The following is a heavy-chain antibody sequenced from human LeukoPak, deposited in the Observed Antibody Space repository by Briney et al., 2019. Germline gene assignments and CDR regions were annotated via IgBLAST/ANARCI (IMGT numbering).Heavy chain of an antibody. D-gene: IGHD1-14*01. V-gene: IGHV4-59*01. J-gene: IGHJ3*02. Sequence: PSETLSLTCSVSGGSIRSYDWSWIRQPPGKGLEWIGYISYTGSTNYNPSLKSRVTMSGDTPKNQFSLKLSSVTAADTAVYYCVSVGGSPLVALDIWGQGTMVTVSS. CDR1: GGSIRSYD. CDR2: ISYTGST. CDR3: VSVGGSPLVALDI.